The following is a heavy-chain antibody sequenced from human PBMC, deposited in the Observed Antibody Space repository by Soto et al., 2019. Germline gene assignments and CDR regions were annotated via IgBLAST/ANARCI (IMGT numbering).Heavy chain of an antibody. CDR1: GASMNNYY. J-gene: IGHJ4*02. CDR2: MYSSGSS. D-gene: IGHD3-16*01. Sequence: QVQLQESGPGLVKPSETLSLTCSVSGASMNNYYGSWVRQHPGRGLEWIGYMYSSGSSNYNSSLRSRVTISVDTSKIQFSLKLSSVTAADTAVYYCVRSGHTFGGVMWGLGTLVTVSS. V-gene: IGHV4-59*01. CDR3: VRSGHTFGGVM.